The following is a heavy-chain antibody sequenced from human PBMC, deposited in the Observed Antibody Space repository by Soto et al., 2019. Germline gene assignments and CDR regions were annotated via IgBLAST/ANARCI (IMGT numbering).Heavy chain of an antibody. CDR2: IYWDDDK. J-gene: IGHJ6*02. V-gene: IGHV2-5*02. D-gene: IGHD6-6*01. Sequence: SGPTLVNPTHPLTLTCTFSGFSLSTSGVGVGWIRQPPGKALEWLALIYWDDDKRYSPSLKSRLTITKDTSKNQVVLTMTNMDPVDTATYYCAHCLAARPFDYYYGMDVWGQGTTVTVSS. CDR1: GFSLSTSGVG. CDR3: AHCLAARPFDYYYGMDV.